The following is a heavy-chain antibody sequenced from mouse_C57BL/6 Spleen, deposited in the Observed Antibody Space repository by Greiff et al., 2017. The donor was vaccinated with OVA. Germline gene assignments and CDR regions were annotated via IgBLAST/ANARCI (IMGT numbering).Heavy chain of an antibody. CDR3: TRWAGNYGGFDY. CDR1: GYTFTDYE. CDR2: IDPATGGT. V-gene: IGHV1-15*01. Sequence: QVQLQQSGAELVRPGASVTLSCKASGYTFTDYEMHWVKQTPVHGLEWIGAIDPATGGTTYNQKFKGKAILTADKSSSTAYMELRSLTSEDSAVYYGTRWAGNYGGFDYWGQGTTLTVSS. D-gene: IGHD2-1*01. J-gene: IGHJ2*01.